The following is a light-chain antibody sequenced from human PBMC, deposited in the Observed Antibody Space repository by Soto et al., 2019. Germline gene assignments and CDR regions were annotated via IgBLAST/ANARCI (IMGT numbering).Light chain of an antibody. CDR2: KAS. CDR1: PSISSW. CDR3: QHYNSYPS. Sequence: EIQMTQSPSTLSASVGDRGTITCRASPSISSWLAWYQQKPGKAPTLLIYKASSLESGVPSRFSGSGSGTEFTLTISRLQPDDFATYYCQHYNSYPSFGGGTKVEIK. J-gene: IGKJ4*01. V-gene: IGKV1-5*03.